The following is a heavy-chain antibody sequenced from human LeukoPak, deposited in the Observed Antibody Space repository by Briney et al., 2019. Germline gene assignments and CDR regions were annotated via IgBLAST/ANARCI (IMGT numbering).Heavy chain of an antibody. Sequence: ASVKVSCKASGYTFTSYDINWVRQATGQGLEWMGWINPKNAGTNFAQRFQGRVTMTRDTSISTVYMELSRLRSDDTAVYYCARGILRTWFDPWGQGTLVTVSS. J-gene: IGHJ5*02. CDR2: INPKNAGT. CDR1: GYTFTSYD. CDR3: ARGILRTWFDP. V-gene: IGHV1-2*02. D-gene: IGHD4-17*01.